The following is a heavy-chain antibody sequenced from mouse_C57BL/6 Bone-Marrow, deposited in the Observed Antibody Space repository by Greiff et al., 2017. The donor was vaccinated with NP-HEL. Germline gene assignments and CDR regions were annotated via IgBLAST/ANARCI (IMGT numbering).Heavy chain of an antibody. V-gene: IGHV1-63*01. CDR3: AREGIYYYGSSHWYFDV. CDR2: IYPGGGYT. D-gene: IGHD1-1*01. CDR1: GYTFTNYW. Sequence: QVQLQQSGAELVRPGTSVKMSCKASGYTFTNYWIGWAKQRPGHGLEWIGDIYPGGGYTNYNEKFKGKATLTADKSSSTAYMQFSSLTSEDSAIYYCAREGIYYYGSSHWYFDVWGTGTTVTVSS. J-gene: IGHJ1*03.